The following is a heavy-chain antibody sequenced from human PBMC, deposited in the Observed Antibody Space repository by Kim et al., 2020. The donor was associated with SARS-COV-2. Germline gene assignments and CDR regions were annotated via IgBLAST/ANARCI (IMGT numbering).Heavy chain of an antibody. J-gene: IGHJ4*02. V-gene: IGHV1-2*02. CDR3: AREGESGTTLDY. D-gene: IGHD1-7*01. Sequence: NYAQKFQGRVTMTRDTSISTAYMELSRLRSDDTAVYYCAREGESGTTLDYWGQGTLVTVSS.